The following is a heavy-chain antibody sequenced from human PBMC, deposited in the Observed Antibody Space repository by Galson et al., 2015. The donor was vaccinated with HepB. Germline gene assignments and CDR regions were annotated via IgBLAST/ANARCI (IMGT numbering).Heavy chain of an antibody. J-gene: IGHJ4*02. V-gene: IGHV7-4-1*02. CDR3: ARESVYDYVWGSYGY. CDR1: GYTFTSYA. D-gene: IGHD3-16*01. Sequence: SCKASGYTFTSYAMNWVRQAPGQGLEWMGWINTNTGNPTYAQGFTGRFVFSLDTSVSTAYLQISSLKAEDTAVYYCARESVYDYVWGSYGYWGQGTLVTVSS. CDR2: INTNTGNP.